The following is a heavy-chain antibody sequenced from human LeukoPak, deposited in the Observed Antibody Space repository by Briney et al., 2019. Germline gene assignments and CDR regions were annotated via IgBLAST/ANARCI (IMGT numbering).Heavy chain of an antibody. CDR2: IYSGGST. J-gene: IGHJ4*02. V-gene: IGHV3-66*02. CDR1: GFTFSNYA. D-gene: IGHD6-6*01. Sequence: GASLRLSCAASGFTFSNYAMSWVRQAPGKGLEWVSVIYSGGSTYYADSVKGRFTISRDNSKNTLYLQMNSLRAEDTAVYYCARFVYSSSSVDYWGQGTLVTVSS. CDR3: ARFVYSSSSVDY.